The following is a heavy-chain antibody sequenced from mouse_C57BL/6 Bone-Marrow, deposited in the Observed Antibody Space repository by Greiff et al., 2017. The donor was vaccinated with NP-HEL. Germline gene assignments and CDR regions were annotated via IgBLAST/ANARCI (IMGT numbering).Heavy chain of an antibody. Sequence: VQLQQSGAELVRPGASVKLSCTASGFNIKDDYMHWVKQRPEQGLEWIGWIDPESGDTEYASKFQGKATITADTSSNTAYLQRSSLTSEDTAVYYDTEYYGSSLCAMDYWGRGTSITVTA. CDR1: GFNIKDDY. V-gene: IGHV14-4*01. D-gene: IGHD1-1*01. CDR3: TEYYGSSLCAMDY. J-gene: IGHJ4*01. CDR2: IDPESGDT.